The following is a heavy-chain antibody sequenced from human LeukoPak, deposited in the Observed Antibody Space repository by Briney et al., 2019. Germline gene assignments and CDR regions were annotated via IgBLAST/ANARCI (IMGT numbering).Heavy chain of an antibody. CDR3: TRWDCTTTGCYPFDY. V-gene: IGHV3-73*01. CDR1: GFTFSGSA. CDR2: IRDKANSYAT. J-gene: IGHJ4*02. D-gene: IGHD2-2*01. Sequence: GGSLRLSCAASGFTFSGSAIHWVRQASGNGLEWVGRIRDKANSYATAYIASMKGRFTISRDQSKNTTYLQMSSLKTEDTDVYYCTRWDCTTTGCYPFDYGGQRTLLTVSS.